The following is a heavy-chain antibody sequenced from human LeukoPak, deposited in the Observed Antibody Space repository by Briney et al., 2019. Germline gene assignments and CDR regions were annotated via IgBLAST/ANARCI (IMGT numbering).Heavy chain of an antibody. Sequence: SETLSLTCTVSGGSISSYYWSWIRQHPGKGLEWIGSIYYSGSTNYNPSLQGRVTISLDTSRNQFSLKLSSVTAADTAVYYCASGDNDPLFDYWGQGTLVTVSS. D-gene: IGHD6-25*01. CDR1: GGSISSYY. J-gene: IGHJ4*02. CDR3: ASGDNDPLFDY. V-gene: IGHV4-59*06. CDR2: IYYSGST.